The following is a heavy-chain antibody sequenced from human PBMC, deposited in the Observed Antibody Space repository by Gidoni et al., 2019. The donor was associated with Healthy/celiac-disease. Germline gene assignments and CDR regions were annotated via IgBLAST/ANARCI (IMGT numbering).Heavy chain of an antibody. CDR3: ARVGSSGWYGWFDP. CDR2: IYSGGST. Sequence: EVQLVESGGGLVQPGGSLRLSCAASGFPVSSNYMSWVRQAPGKGLEWVSVIYSGGSTYYADSVKGRFTISRDNSKNTLYLQMNSLRAEDTAVYYCARVGSSGWYGWFDPWGQGTLVTVSS. J-gene: IGHJ5*02. CDR1: GFPVSSNY. V-gene: IGHV3-66*01. D-gene: IGHD6-19*01.